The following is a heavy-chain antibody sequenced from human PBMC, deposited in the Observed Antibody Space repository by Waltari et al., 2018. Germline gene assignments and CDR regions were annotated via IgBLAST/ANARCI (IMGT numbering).Heavy chain of an antibody. CDR2: IRIKAYGETT. V-gene: IGHV3-49*04. CDR3: TRVLRYFDWSTKDY. D-gene: IGHD3-9*01. Sequence: EVLLVESGGGMVQPGRSLTLSCAAYNFAFGAYGLSWVRQAPGKGLEWVGFIRIKAYGETTEYAASVKGRFIISRDDSRSIAYLQMNSLKTEDTAVYYCTRVLRYFDWSTKDYWGQGTLVTVSS. J-gene: IGHJ4*02. CDR1: NFAFGAYG.